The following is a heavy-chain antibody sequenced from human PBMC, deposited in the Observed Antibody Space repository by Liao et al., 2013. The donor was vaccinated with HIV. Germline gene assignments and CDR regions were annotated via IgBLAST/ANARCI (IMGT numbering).Heavy chain of an antibody. CDR2: VYYTGIT. Sequence: QLQLLESGPGLVKPSETLSLTCNVSGASITTESYYWGWVRQPPGKGLQWVGYVYYTGITNFNPSLGGRVSISVDTSKNQFSLRLTSVTAADTAVYYCARGGSGYALDFWGQGNLVTVSS. CDR1: GASITTESYY. J-gene: IGHJ4*02. V-gene: IGHV4-61*01. CDR3: ARGGSGYALDF. D-gene: IGHD5-12*01.